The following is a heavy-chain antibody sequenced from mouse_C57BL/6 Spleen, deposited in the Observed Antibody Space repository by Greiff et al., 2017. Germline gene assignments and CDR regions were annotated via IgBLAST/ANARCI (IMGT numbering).Heavy chain of an antibody. CDR1: GYAFTNYL. CDR2: INPGSGGT. D-gene: IGHD2-4*01. V-gene: IGHV1-54*01. J-gene: IGHJ3*01. CDR3: ARSGDYDGAWFAY. Sequence: QVQLKESGAELVRPGTSVKVSCKASGYAFTNYLIEWVKQRPGQGLEWIGVINPGSGGTNYNEKFKGKATLTADKSSSTAYMQLSSLTSEDSAVYFCARSGDYDGAWFAYWGQGTLVTVSA.